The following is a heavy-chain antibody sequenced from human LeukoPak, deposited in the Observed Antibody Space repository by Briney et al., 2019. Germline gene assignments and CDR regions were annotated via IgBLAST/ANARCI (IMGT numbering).Heavy chain of an antibody. CDR2: IESKTDGGTT. D-gene: IGHD3-10*01. CDR1: GFSFSDAW. Sequence: AGGSLRLSCAASGFSFSDAWMSWVRQIPGKGLEWVGRIESKTDGGTTDYAAPVKGRFTISRDDSTNTLYLQMNSLKSEDTAVYYCTTYGSGRKFDYWGQGILVTVSS. J-gene: IGHJ4*02. CDR3: TTYGSGRKFDY. V-gene: IGHV3-15*04.